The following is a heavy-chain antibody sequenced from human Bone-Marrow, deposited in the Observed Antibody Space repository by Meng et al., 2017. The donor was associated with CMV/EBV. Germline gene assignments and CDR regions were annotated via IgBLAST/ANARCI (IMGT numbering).Heavy chain of an antibody. CDR1: NCIDYY. D-gene: IGHD3-3*01. J-gene: IGHJ4*02. CDR3: ARALNYGFWSGYPTAGDY. Sequence: NCIDYYLHWVRQAPGQGLEWVGWINPNNGRTNYAQKFQGRVTMTGDTSINTAYMEMSRLRSGDTAVYYCARALNYGFWSGYPTAGDYWGQGALVTVSS. V-gene: IGHV1-2*02. CDR2: INPNNGRT.